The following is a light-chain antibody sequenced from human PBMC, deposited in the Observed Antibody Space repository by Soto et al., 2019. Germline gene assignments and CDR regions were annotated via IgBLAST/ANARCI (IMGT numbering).Light chain of an antibody. V-gene: IGLV2-8*01. CDR2: GDT. Sequence: QSALAQPPSASGSPGQSVTISCTGSGSDIGAYNFVSWYQQHPGKAPKLMIFGDTERPSGVPDRFSGSKSGNTASLTVSGLQADDEAVYYCYSYAGRNIWVFGGGTQLTVL. CDR1: GSDIGAYNF. CDR3: YSYAGRNIWV. J-gene: IGLJ3*02.